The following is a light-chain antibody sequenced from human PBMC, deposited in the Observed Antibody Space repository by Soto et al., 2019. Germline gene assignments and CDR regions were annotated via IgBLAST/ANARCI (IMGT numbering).Light chain of an antibody. CDR3: QQSYSTPSIT. Sequence: DIQMTQSPSSLSASVRDRVTITCRASQSISSYLNWYQQKPGKAPKLLIYAASSLQSGVPSRFSDSGSGTDFTLTISSLQPEDFATYYCQQSYSTPSITFGQGTRLEIK. V-gene: IGKV1-39*01. J-gene: IGKJ5*01. CDR2: AAS. CDR1: QSISSY.